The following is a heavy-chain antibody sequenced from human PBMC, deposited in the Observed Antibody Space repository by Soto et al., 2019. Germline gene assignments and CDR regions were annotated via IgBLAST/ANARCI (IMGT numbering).Heavy chain of an antibody. J-gene: IGHJ4*02. D-gene: IGHD7-27*01. Sequence: GGSLRLSCVMSGFTFSDYWVGWVRQAPGKGLEWVASVKYDGSENKYVDSVKGRFTISRDNAKSSLYLQMNSLRVEDTAVYYCVRGVSWGHFDKWGQGTLVTVSS. V-gene: IGHV3-7*05. CDR2: VKYDGSEN. CDR1: GFTFSDYW. CDR3: VRGVSWGHFDK.